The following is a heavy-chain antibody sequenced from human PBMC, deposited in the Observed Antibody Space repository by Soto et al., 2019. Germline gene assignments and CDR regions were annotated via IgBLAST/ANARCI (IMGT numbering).Heavy chain of an antibody. J-gene: IGHJ6*03. CDR3: ARGRYGGRYYYYYYMDV. D-gene: IGHD4-17*01. V-gene: IGHV1-18*01. CDR1: GYTFTSYG. CDR2: ISAYNGNT. Sequence: ASVKVSCKASGYTFTSYGISWVRQAPGQGLEWMGWISAYNGNTNYAQKLQGRVTMTTDTSTSTAYMELRSLRSDDTAVYYCARGRYGGRYYYYYYMDVWGKGTTVTVSS.